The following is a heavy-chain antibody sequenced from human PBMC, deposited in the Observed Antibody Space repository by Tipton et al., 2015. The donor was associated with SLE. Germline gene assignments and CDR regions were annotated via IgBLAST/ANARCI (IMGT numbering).Heavy chain of an antibody. CDR2: INHSGST. J-gene: IGHJ4*02. CDR3: ARAGYSGYDCDYFDY. CDR1: GGSFSGYY. V-gene: IGHV4-34*09. Sequence: TLSLTCAVYGGSFSGYYWSWIRQPPGKGLEWIGEINHSGSTNYNPSLKSRVTISVDTSKNQFSLKLSSVTAADTAVYYCARAGYSGYDCDYFDYGGQGTLVTVSS. D-gene: IGHD5-12*01.